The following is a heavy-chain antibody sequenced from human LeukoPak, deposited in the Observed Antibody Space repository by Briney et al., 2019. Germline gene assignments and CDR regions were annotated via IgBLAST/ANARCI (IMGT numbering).Heavy chain of an antibody. CDR3: ARDRGIRRETGITALGY. V-gene: IGHV1-8*01. J-gene: IGHJ4*02. CDR2: MNPNSGNT. CDR1: GYTFTSYD. D-gene: IGHD3-16*01. Sequence: ASVKVSCKASGYTFTSYDINWVRQATGQGLEWMGWMNPNSGNTGYAQKFQGRVTMTRNTSISTAYMELSSLRSEDTAVYYCARDRGIRRETGITALGYWGQGTLVTVSS.